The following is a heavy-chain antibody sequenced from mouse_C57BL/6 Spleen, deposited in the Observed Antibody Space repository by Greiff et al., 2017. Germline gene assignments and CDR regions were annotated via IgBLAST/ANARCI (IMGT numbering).Heavy chain of an antibody. CDR3: VREGIDSNYAWFAY. CDR1: GFTFNTYA. CDR2: IRSKSSNYAT. Sequence: EVQRVESGGGLVQPKGSLKLSCAASGFTFNTYAMHWVRQAPGKGLEWVARIRSKSSNYATYYADSVKDRFTISRDDSQSMLYLQMNNLKTEDTAMYYCVREGIDSNYAWFAYWGQGTLVTVSA. J-gene: IGHJ3*01. V-gene: IGHV10-3*01. D-gene: IGHD2-5*01.